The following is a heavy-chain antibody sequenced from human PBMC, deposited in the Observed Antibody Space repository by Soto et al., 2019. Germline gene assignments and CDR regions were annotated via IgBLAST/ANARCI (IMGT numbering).Heavy chain of an antibody. V-gene: IGHV1-69*01. Sequence: QVQLVQSGAEVKKPGSSVKVSCKASGGTFSSYAISWVRQAPGQGLEWMGGIIPIFGTANYAQKFQGRVTITADESTSTSYMELSSLRSEETAVYYCARDRDPPGNRGIRYYYYYGMDVWGQGTTVTVSS. CDR2: IIPIFGTA. CDR3: ARDRDPPGNRGIRYYYYYGMDV. CDR1: GGTFSSYA. J-gene: IGHJ6*02. D-gene: IGHD3-10*01.